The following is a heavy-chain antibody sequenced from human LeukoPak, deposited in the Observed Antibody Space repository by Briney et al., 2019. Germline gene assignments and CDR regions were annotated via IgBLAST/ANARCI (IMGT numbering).Heavy chain of an antibody. CDR2: IFYNGHT. V-gene: IGHV4-59*12. CDR3: AGDYSLYYDSSGYNNPPGYWYFDL. CDR1: GGSISSYY. Sequence: KPSETLSLTCTVSGGSISSYYWSWIRQPPEKGLEWIGSIFYNGHTFYNPSLKSRVTISIDTSKNQFSLKLGSVTAADTAVYYCAGDYSLYYDSSGYNNPPGYWYFDLWGRGTLVTVSS. J-gene: IGHJ2*01. D-gene: IGHD3-22*01.